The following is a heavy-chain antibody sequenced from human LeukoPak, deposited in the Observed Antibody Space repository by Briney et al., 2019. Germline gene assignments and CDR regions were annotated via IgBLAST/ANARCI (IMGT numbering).Heavy chain of an antibody. Sequence: SETLSLTCTVSGGSISSYYWSWIRRPPGKGLEWIGYIYYSGSTNYNPSLKSRVTISVDTSKNQFSLKLSSVTAADTAVYYCATTRREDGSGSFDYWGQGTLVTASS. CDR1: GGSISSYY. D-gene: IGHD3-10*01. CDR3: ATTRREDGSGSFDY. CDR2: IYYSGST. V-gene: IGHV4-59*08. J-gene: IGHJ4*02.